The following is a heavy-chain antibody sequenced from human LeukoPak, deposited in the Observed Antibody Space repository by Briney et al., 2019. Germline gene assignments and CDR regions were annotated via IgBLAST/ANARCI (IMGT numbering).Heavy chain of an antibody. Sequence: ASVKVSCKASGHTFTSYDINWVRQATGQGLEWMGWMNPNSGNTGYAQKFQGRVTMTRNTSISTAYMELSSLRSEDTAVYYCARELYYYGSGSNEFDYWGQGTLVTVSS. CDR1: GHTFTSYD. V-gene: IGHV1-8*01. CDR3: ARELYYYGSGSNEFDY. J-gene: IGHJ4*02. CDR2: MNPNSGNT. D-gene: IGHD3-10*01.